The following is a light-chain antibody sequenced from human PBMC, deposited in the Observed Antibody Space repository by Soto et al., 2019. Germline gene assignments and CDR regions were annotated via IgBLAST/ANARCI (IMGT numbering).Light chain of an antibody. V-gene: IGKV1-5*01. CDR3: QQYNTYSLWT. CDR2: DAS. CDR1: QSISSY. J-gene: IGKJ1*01. Sequence: DIQMTQSPSSLSASVGDRVTITFLASQSISSYLNWYQQKPGKAPKLLIYDASSLESGVPSRFSGSGSGTEFTLTISSLQPDDFATYYCQQYNTYSLWTFGQGTKVDIK.